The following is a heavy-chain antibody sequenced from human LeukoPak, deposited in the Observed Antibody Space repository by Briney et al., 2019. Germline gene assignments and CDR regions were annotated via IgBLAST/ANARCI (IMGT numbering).Heavy chain of an antibody. Sequence: GSLRLACAASRFTFSNYGMHWVRQAPGKGLEWVAVIWYDGSNKYYADSVKGRFTISRDNSKNTLYLQMNSLRAEDTAVYYCAREVGGSAFDIWGQGTMVTVSS. J-gene: IGHJ3*02. V-gene: IGHV3-33*01. CDR2: IWYDGSNK. CDR3: AREVGGSAFDI. D-gene: IGHD3-16*01. CDR1: RFTFSNYG.